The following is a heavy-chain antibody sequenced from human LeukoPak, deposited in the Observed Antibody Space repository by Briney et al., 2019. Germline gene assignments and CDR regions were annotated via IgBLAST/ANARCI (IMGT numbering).Heavy chain of an antibody. Sequence: GGSLRLSCAASGFTVSSNYMSWVRQAPGKGLEWVSVIYSGGSTYYADSVKGRFTISRDNSKNTLYLQMNSLRAEDTAVYYCASSSSWTPYYYYGMDVWGQGTTVTVSS. CDR3: ASSSSWTPYYYYGMDV. CDR1: GFTVSSNY. V-gene: IGHV3-53*01. CDR2: IYSGGST. J-gene: IGHJ6*02. D-gene: IGHD6-13*01.